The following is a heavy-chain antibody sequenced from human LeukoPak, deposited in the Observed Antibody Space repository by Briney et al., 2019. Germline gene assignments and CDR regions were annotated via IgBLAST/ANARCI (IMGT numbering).Heavy chain of an antibody. Sequence: ASVKVSCKASGYTFTGYYMHWVRQAPGQGLEWMGWINPNSGGTNYAQKFQGRVTMTRDTSISTAYMELSSLRSEDTAVYYCARGACSSTSCYRYWFDPWGQGTLVTVSS. CDR2: INPNSGGT. CDR1: GYTFTGYY. J-gene: IGHJ5*02. D-gene: IGHD2-2*02. CDR3: ARGACSSTSCYRYWFDP. V-gene: IGHV1-2*02.